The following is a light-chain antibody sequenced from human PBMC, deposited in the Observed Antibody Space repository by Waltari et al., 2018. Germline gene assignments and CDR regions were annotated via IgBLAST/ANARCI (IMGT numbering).Light chain of an antibody. V-gene: IGKV2-28*01. J-gene: IGKJ2*01. CDR1: QSLLHRNGYNY. Sequence: DIVMTQSPLSLPVTPGEPASISCRSSQSLLHRNGYNYLVLYLQKQGQSPQLLIYLGSNRASGVPDRFSGSGSGTDFTLKISRVEAEDVGVYYCMQALQTPYTFGQGTKLEIK. CDR2: LGS. CDR3: MQALQTPYT.